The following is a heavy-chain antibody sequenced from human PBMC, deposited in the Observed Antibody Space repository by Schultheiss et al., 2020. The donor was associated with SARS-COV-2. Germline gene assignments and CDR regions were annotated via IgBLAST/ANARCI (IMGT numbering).Heavy chain of an antibody. Sequence: GSLRLSCAVYGGSFSGYYWSWIRQPPGKGLEWIGEINHSGSTNYNPSLKSRVTISVDTSKNQFSLKLSSVTAADTAVYYCARGHNWGPYYFDYWGQGTLVTVSS. CDR1: GGSFSGYY. D-gene: IGHD7-27*01. CDR2: INHSGST. J-gene: IGHJ4*02. V-gene: IGHV4-34*01. CDR3: ARGHNWGPYYFDY.